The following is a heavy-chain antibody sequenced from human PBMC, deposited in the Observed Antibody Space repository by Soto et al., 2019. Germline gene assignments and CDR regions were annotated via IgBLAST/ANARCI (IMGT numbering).Heavy chain of an antibody. J-gene: IGHJ3*01. CDR3: TRDPNGDYIGAFDF. V-gene: IGHV3-23*01. Sequence: EVQVLESGGGLIHPGGSLRLYCMASTFTFSTYAMTWVRQAPGKGLEWVASISGNGGGTWYADSLKGRFTISRDNFKNTRYLQMNNLRGEDTAVYYCTRDPNGDYIGAFDFWGQGTMVTVSS. D-gene: IGHD4-17*01. CDR1: TFTFSTYA. CDR2: ISGNGGGT.